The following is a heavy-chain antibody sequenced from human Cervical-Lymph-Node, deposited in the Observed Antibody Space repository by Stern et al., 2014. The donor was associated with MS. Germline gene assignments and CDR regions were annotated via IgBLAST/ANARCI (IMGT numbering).Heavy chain of an antibody. D-gene: IGHD4-23*01. CDR1: GGSISSGGYY. J-gene: IGHJ4*02. CDR3: ARAGDYGGLFDY. Sequence: VQLVESGPGLVKPSQTLSLTCTVSGGSISSGGYYWSWIRQHPGKGLEWIGYIYYSGSTYYNPSLKSRVTISVDTSKNQFSLKLSSVTAADTAVYYCARAGDYGGLFDYWGQGTLVTVSS. V-gene: IGHV4-31*03. CDR2: IYYSGST.